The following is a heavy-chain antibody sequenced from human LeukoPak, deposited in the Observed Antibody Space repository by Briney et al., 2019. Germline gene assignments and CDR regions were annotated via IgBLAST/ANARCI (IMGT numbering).Heavy chain of an antibody. CDR3: ASSITMVRGVITPYDAFDI. CDR2: INPNNSGT. J-gene: IGHJ3*02. D-gene: IGHD3-10*01. V-gene: IGHV1-2*02. CDR1: GYTFSGYY. Sequence: ASVKVSCKASGYTFSGYYMFWVRQAPGQGLEWMGWINPNNSGTQYAQKFQGRVTMTRDTSISTAYMELSRLRSDDTAVYYCASSITMVRGVITPYDAFDIWGQGTMVTVSS.